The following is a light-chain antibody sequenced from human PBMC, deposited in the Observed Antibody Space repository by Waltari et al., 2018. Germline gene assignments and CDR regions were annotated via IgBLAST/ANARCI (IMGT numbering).Light chain of an antibody. CDR1: SSDVGGYHY. J-gene: IGLJ2*01. Sequence: QSALTQPRPVSGSPGPSVTISCPGTSSDVGGYHYVSWYQQHPGKAPKLMIYDVSKRPSGVPDRFSGSKSGNTASLTISGLQAEDEADYYCCSYAGSYVVFGGGTKLTVL. V-gene: IGLV2-11*01. CDR2: DVS. CDR3: CSYAGSYVV.